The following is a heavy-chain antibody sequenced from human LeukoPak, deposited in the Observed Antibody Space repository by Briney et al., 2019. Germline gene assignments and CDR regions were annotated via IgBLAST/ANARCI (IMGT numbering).Heavy chain of an antibody. CDR3: ARGEIVGATGYYFDY. CDR2: IYTSGST. D-gene: IGHD1-26*01. V-gene: IGHV4-4*07. J-gene: IGHJ4*02. CDR1: GGSISSYY. Sequence: SETLSLTCTVSGGSISSYYWSWIWQPAGKGLEWIGRIYTSGSTNYNPSLKSRVTMSVDTSKNQFSLKLSSVTAADTAVYYCARGEIVGATGYYFDYWGQGTLVTVSS.